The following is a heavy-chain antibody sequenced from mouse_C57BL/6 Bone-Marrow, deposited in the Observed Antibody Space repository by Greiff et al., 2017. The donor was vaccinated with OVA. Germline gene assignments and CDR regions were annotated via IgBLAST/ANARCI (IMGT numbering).Heavy chain of an antibody. Sequence: VQLKESGPVLVKPGASVKMSCKASGYTFTDYYMNWVKQSHGKSLEWIGVINPYNGGTSYNQKFKGKATLTVDKSSSTAYMELNSLTSEDSAVYYCARGGWLLRAYWGQGTLVTVSA. D-gene: IGHD2-3*01. CDR2: INPYNGGT. V-gene: IGHV1-19*01. CDR3: ARGGWLLRAY. J-gene: IGHJ3*01. CDR1: GYTFTDYY.